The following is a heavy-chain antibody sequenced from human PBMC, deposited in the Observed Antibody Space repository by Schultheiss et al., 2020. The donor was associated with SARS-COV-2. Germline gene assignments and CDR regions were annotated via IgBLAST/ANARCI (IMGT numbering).Heavy chain of an antibody. J-gene: IGHJ3*02. V-gene: IGHV3-23*01. CDR3: ANQGGGYGDYGDAFDI. CDR2: ISGSGNST. D-gene: IGHD4-17*01. CDR1: GFTFSSYA. Sequence: GGSLRLSCAASGFTFSSYAMHWVRQAPGKGLEWVSTISGSGNSTYSADSVKGRFTISRDNSKNTLYLQMNSLRAEDTAVYYCANQGGGYGDYGDAFDIWGQGTMVTVSS.